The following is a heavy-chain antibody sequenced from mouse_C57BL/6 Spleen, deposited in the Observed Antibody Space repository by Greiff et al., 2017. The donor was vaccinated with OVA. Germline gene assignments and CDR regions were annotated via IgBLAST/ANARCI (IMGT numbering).Heavy chain of an antibody. D-gene: IGHD2-4*01. Sequence: QVQLKQSGTELVKPGASVKLSCKASGYTFTRYWMHWVKQRPGQGLEWIGNINPSNGGTNYNEKFKSKATLTVDKSSSTAYMQLSSLTSEDSAVYYCARYDYDRAWFAYWGQGTLVTVSA. CDR2: INPSNGGT. CDR1: GYTFTRYW. V-gene: IGHV1-53*01. J-gene: IGHJ3*01. CDR3: ARYDYDRAWFAY.